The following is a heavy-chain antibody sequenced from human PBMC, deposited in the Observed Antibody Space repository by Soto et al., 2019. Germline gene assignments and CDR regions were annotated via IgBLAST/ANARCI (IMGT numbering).Heavy chain of an antibody. J-gene: IGHJ6*02. D-gene: IGHD3-3*01. CDR1: GYTFTSYG. Sequence: ASVKVSCKASGYTFTSYGISWVRQAPGQGLEWMGWISAYNGNTNYAQKLQGRVTMTTDTSTSTAYMELRSLRSDDTAVYYCARMGDYDFWSGYHEKPGGMDVWGQGTTVTVSS. CDR3: ARMGDYDFWSGYHEKPGGMDV. V-gene: IGHV1-18*01. CDR2: ISAYNGNT.